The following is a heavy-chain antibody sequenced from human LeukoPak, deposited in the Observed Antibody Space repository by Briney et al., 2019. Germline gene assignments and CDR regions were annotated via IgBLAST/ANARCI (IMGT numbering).Heavy chain of an antibody. CDR1: GDSVSSNSAA. CDR2: TYYRSKWYN. J-gene: IGHJ4*02. CDR3: ARGGIAAADYDPLLFDY. D-gene: IGHD6-13*01. Sequence: SQTLSLTCAISGDSVSSNSAAWNWIRQSPSRGLEWLGRTYYRSKWYNDYAVSVKSRMTINPDTSKNQFSLQLNSVTPEDTAVYYCARGGIAAADYDPLLFDYWGQGTLVTVSS. V-gene: IGHV6-1*01.